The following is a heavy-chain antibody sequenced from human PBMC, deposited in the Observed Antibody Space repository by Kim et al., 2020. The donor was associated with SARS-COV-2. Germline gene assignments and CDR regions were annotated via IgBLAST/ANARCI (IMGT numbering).Heavy chain of an antibody. CDR2: IYYSGST. CDR1: GGSISSGGYY. CDR3: ARAIRGTYGDYVLGWFDP. V-gene: IGHV4-31*03. Sequence: SETLSLTCTVSGGSISSGGYYWSWIRQHPGKGLEWIGYIYYSGSTYYNPSLKSRVTISVDTSKNQFSLKLSSVTAADTAVYYCARAIRGTYGDYVLGWFDPWGQGTLVTVSS. D-gene: IGHD4-17*01. J-gene: IGHJ5*02.